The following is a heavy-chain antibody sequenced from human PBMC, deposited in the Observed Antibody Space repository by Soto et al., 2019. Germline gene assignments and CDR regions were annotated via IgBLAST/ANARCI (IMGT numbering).Heavy chain of an antibody. V-gene: IGHV3-30*03. CDR2: ISYDGSNK. J-gene: IGHJ4*02. Sequence: QVQLVESGGGVVQPGRSLRLSCAASGFTFSSYGMHWVRQAPGKGLEWVAVISYDGSNKYYAGSVKGRFTISRDNSKNTLYLQMNSLRAEDTAVYYCASRPAWGQGTLVTVSS. CDR1: GFTFSSYG. CDR3: ASRPA.